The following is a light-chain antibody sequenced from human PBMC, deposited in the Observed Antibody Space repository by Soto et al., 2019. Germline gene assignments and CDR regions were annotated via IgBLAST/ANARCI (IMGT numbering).Light chain of an antibody. CDR2: YAS. J-gene: IGKJ5*01. CDR1: HSVLSSSNNKNL. CDR3: QQYHNWPIT. V-gene: IGKV4-1*01. Sequence: DIVMTQSPDSLSVSLGERATINCNSSHSVLSSSNNKNLLAWYQQRPGQSPRLLLYYASTRATGVPARFSGSGSGTEFTLAISSLQSEDFAVYYCQQYHNWPITFGQGTRLEIK.